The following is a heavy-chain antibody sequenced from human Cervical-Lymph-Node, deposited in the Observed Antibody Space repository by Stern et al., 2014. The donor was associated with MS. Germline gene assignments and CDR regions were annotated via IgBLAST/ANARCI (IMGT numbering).Heavy chain of an antibody. D-gene: IGHD3-22*01. CDR2: IIPIFGTA. CDR3: AREDYDSSGYDLETFDP. J-gene: IGHJ5*02. V-gene: IGHV1-69*01. CDR1: GGTFSSYA. Sequence: VQLVESGAEVKKPGSSVKVSCKASGGTFSSYALSWVRQDPGQGIEWMGGIIPIFGTANYAQKFQGRVTITADESTSTAYMELSSLRSEDTAVYYCAREDYDSSGYDLETFDPWGQGTLVTVSS.